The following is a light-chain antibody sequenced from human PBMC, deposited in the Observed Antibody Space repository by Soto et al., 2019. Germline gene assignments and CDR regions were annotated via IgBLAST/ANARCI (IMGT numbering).Light chain of an antibody. CDR1: RGINSY. Sequence: DIQLTQSPSFLSASVGDRVTITCRASRGINSYLAWYQQEPGKAPKLLIYTASTLQSGVPSRFSGSASETEFTITISSLQPEDFGTYYCQHLNNFPLTFGGGTKVEIK. J-gene: IGKJ4*01. V-gene: IGKV1-9*01. CDR3: QHLNNFPLT. CDR2: TAS.